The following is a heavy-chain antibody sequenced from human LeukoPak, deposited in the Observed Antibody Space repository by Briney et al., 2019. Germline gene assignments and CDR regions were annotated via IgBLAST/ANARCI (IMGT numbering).Heavy chain of an antibody. CDR3: AREYYDSSGYYYPHAFDI. V-gene: IGHV3-21*01. D-gene: IGHD3-22*01. J-gene: IGHJ3*02. CDR2: ISSSSSYI. Sequence: GGSLRLSCAASGFTFSSYSMNWVRQAPGKGLEWVSSISSSSSYIYYADSVKGRFTISRDNAKNSRYLQMNSLRAEDTAVYYCAREYYDSSGYYYPHAFDIWGQGTMVTVSS. CDR1: GFTFSSYS.